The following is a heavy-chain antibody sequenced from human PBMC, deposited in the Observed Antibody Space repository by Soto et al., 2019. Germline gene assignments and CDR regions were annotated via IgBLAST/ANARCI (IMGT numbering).Heavy chain of an antibody. CDR1: GFTFSSYW. CDR3: VRGDGDYHDGNGYLGRN. D-gene: IGHD5-18*01. V-gene: IGHV3-74*01. J-gene: IGHJ4*02. CDR2: LKSDGSGT. Sequence: EVQLVESGGGLVQPGGSLRLSCAASGFTFSSYWMHWVRQAPGKGLVWVSRLKSDGSGTTYADSVKGRLTISRDNAKNTLYLQMNSLRAEETAVYYCVRGDGDYHDGNGYLGRNWGQRTLVTVSS.